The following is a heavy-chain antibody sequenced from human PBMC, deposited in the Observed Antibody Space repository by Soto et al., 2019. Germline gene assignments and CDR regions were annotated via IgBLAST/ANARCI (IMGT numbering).Heavy chain of an antibody. J-gene: IGHJ5*02. V-gene: IGHV4-4*02. CDR3: ARVTALGYCSGGSCYSGGWFDP. CDR2: IYHSGST. CDR1: GGSISSSNW. Sequence: SETLSLTCAVSGGSISSSNWWSWVRQPPGKGLEWIGEIYHSGSTNYNPSLKSRVTISVDKSKNQFSLKLSSVTAADTAVYYCARVTALGYCSGGSCYSGGWFDPWGQGTLVTVSS. D-gene: IGHD2-15*01.